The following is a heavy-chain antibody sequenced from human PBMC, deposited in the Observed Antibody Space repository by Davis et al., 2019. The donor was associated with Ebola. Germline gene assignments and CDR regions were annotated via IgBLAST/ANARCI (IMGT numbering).Heavy chain of an antibody. Sequence: SVKVSCKTSGGTFNSFGISWVRQAPGQGLEWMGGIIPIFRSPNYAEKFQGRVTISADESTKAVYMELSSLTSEDTAVYYCARGRTGYYYDSSDAPTWFDPWGQGTLVTVSS. CDR2: IIPIFRSP. CDR1: GGTFNSFG. CDR3: ARGRTGYYYDSSDAPTWFDP. V-gene: IGHV1-69*13. D-gene: IGHD3-22*01. J-gene: IGHJ5*02.